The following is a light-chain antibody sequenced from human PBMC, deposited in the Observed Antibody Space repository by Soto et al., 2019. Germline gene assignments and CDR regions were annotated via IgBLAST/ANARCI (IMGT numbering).Light chain of an antibody. J-gene: IGKJ2*01. V-gene: IGKV1-6*01. CDR1: QGIRND. Sequence: AIQMTQSPSSLSASVGDRVTMTCRASQGIRNDLGWYQQKPGKAPNLLIYAASSLQSGVPSRFSGSGSGTDFTLTISSLQPEDFATYYCLQDYNYPRTFGQGTKLEIK. CDR3: LQDYNYPRT. CDR2: AAS.